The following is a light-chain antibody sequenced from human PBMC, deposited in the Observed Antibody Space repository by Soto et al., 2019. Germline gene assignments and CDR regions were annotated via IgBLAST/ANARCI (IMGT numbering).Light chain of an antibody. CDR2: ANS. Sequence: QSVLTQPPSVSRAPGQRVTISCTGSSSNIGAGYDVHWYQQLPGTAPKLLIYANSNRPSRVPDRFSGARSRTSASLAITGLQAEDAADYYCQSHDSSLSGYVFGTGTKVTVL. CDR1: SSNIGAGYD. V-gene: IGLV1-40*01. CDR3: QSHDSSLSGYV. J-gene: IGLJ1*01.